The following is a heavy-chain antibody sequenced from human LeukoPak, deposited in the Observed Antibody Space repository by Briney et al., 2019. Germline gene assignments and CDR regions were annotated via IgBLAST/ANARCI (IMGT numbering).Heavy chain of an antibody. V-gene: IGHV4-34*01. CDR3: ARDLYSSRTNDAFVI. CDR1: GGSFSGYY. Sequence: SETLSLTCAVYGGSFSGYYWSWIRQPPGKGLEWIGEIKHSGSSNYNPSLKSRVTIFLDKSKNQFSLKLSAVPAADTAVYYCARDLYSSRTNDAFVIWGQGTMVTVSS. J-gene: IGHJ3*02. CDR2: IKHSGSS. D-gene: IGHD6-13*01.